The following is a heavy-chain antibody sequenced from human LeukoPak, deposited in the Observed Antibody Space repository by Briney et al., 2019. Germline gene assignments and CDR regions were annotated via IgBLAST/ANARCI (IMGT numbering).Heavy chain of an antibody. CDR1: GFTFSNDW. J-gene: IGHJ3*02. D-gene: IGHD6-13*01. CDR2: IKKDGSQK. V-gene: IGHV3-7*01. Sequence: PGGSLRLSCAASGFTFSNDWMTWVRQAPGKGLEWVANIKKDGSQKNYVDSVEGRFTISRDNAKNSVYLQMNSLRAEDTAAYYCAREGVFDAFDIWGQGTMVTVSS. CDR3: AREGVFDAFDI.